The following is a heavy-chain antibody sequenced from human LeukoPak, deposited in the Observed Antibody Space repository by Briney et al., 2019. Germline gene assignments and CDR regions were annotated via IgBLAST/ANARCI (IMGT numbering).Heavy chain of an antibody. D-gene: IGHD2-21*01. CDR3: AKDLDGDSNY. CDR2: ISYDGSNK. CDR1: GFTFSSYG. Sequence: PGRSLRLSCAASGFTFSSYGMHWVRQAPGKGLEWVAVISYDGSNKYYADSVKGRFTISRDNSKNTLYLQMNSLRAEVTAVYYCAKDLDGDSNYWGQGTLVTVSS. J-gene: IGHJ4*02. V-gene: IGHV3-30*18.